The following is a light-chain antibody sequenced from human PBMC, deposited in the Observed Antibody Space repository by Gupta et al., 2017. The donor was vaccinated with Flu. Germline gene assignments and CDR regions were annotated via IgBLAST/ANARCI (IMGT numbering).Light chain of an antibody. CDR1: QSPLYSDGYTS. V-gene: IGKV2D-29*01. Sequence: TVLPEPPLPRSVTPGPPASISCKSSQSPLYSDGYTSWFWYLQKSGQPPQRQSYDVSNRFSGVPDRFSGSGSGTEFTLKISRVAAEDVGVYDCMQRIQRRTCGQVTKVEIK. CDR2: DVS. CDR3: MQRIQRRT. J-gene: IGKJ1*01.